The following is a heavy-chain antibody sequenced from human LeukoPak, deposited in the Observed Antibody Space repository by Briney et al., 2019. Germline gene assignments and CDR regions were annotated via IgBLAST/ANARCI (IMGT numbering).Heavy chain of an antibody. CDR1: GYTFTSYH. D-gene: IGHD1-26*01. Sequence: ASVKVSCKASGYTFTSYHMHWVRQAPGQGLEWMGIINPSGGRTSYAQKLQDRVTMTRDMSTSTVYMELSSLISEDTAVYYCARGDGEGATIYAFDIWGQGTMVTVSS. V-gene: IGHV1-46*01. CDR3: ARGDGEGATIYAFDI. CDR2: INPSGGRT. J-gene: IGHJ3*02.